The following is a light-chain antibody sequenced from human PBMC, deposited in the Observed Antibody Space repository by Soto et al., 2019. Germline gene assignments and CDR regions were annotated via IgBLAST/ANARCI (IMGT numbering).Light chain of an antibody. CDR2: DAS. J-gene: IGKJ3*01. Sequence: AIQLTQSPSSLSASVGDSVTITFRASQGISSSLAWYHQTPGRAPKLLIYDASTLESGVPSRFSGRRSGTEFTLTVSSLQPEDFATYYCQQFDAYPFTFGPGTKVDIK. CDR1: QGISSS. CDR3: QQFDAYPFT. V-gene: IGKV1-13*02.